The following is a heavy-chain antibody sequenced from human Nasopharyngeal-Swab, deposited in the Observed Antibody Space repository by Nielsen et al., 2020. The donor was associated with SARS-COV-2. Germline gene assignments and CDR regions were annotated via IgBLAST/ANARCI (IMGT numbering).Heavy chain of an antibody. D-gene: IGHD5-12*01. CDR2: ISTSGSTK. CDR3: ARIVTTAWYFDL. J-gene: IGHJ2*01. V-gene: IGHV3-11*01. Sequence: GESLKISCAASGFTFSDYYLSWIRQAPGEGLEWLSYISTSGSTKRHADSVRGRFTISRDNAKNLLYLQMSSLRAEDTAVYYCARIVTTAWYFDLWGRGTLITVSS. CDR1: GFTFSDYY.